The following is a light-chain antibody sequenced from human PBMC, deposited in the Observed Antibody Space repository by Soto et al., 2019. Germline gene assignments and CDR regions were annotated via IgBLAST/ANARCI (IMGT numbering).Light chain of an antibody. J-gene: IGLJ2*01. V-gene: IGLV4-69*01. CDR1: SGHSSYS. Sequence: QSVLTQSPSASASLGASVKLTCTLSSGHSSYSIAWHQQQPDKGPRYLMKLNSDGSHSKGDGIPDRFSGSSSGAERYLTISSLQSEDEADYYCQTWDTGIQVFGGGTTLTVL. CDR2: LNSDGSH. CDR3: QTWDTGIQV.